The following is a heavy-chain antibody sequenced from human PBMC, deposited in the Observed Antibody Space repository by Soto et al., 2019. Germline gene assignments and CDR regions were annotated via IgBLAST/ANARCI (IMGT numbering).Heavy chain of an antibody. CDR1: GYTFTSYG. J-gene: IGHJ6*02. D-gene: IGHD2-15*01. Sequence: ASVKVSCKASGYTFTSYGISWVRQAPGQGLEWMGWISAYNGNTNYAQKLQGRVTMTTDTSTSTAYMELRSLRSDDTAVYYCAREWYCSGGSCYGPYYYYGMDVSGQGTTVTVSS. CDR3: AREWYCSGGSCYGPYYYYGMDV. V-gene: IGHV1-18*04. CDR2: ISAYNGNT.